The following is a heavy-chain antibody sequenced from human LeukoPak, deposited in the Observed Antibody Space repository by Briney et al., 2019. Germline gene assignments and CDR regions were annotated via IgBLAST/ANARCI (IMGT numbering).Heavy chain of an antibody. CDR1: GFTFSSYA. CDR2: ISGSGGST. D-gene: IGHD3-22*01. J-gene: IGHJ5*02. V-gene: IGHV3-23*01. CDR3: AKINYDSSGYYLQMGAYNWFDP. Sequence: GGSLRLSCAASGFTFSSYAMSWVRQAPGKELEWVSAISGSGGSTYYADSVKGRFTISRDNSKNTLYLQMNSLRAEDTAVYYCAKINYDSSGYYLQMGAYNWFDPWGQGTLVTVSP.